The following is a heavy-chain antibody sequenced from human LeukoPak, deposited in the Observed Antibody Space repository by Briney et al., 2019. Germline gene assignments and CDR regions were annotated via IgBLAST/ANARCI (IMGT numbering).Heavy chain of an antibody. D-gene: IGHD6-13*01. V-gene: IGHV1-24*01. CDR2: FDPEDGER. CDR3: ATDKGAAASTFRDFYYMDV. CDR1: GYTLTELP. J-gene: IGHJ6*03. Sequence: ASVNVSRKVSGYTLTELPMHWVRQAPGKGLEWMGGFDPEDGERIYAQKFQGRVTMTEDTSTATVYMELSSLRSEDTAVYYRATDKGAAASTFRDFYYMDVWGKGTTVTVSS.